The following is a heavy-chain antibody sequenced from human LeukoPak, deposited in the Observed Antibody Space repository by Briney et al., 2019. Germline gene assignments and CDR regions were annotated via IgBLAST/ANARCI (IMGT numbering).Heavy chain of an antibody. CDR2: MKEDGTEE. CDR3: VRGGWELDF. CDR1: GFAFQYYW. J-gene: IGHJ4*02. Sequence: GGSLRLSCAASGFAFQYYWMAWVRQAPGKGLEWVAHMKEDGTEEYYLDSVRGRFTVSKNDAKSSLFLQMNSLTAEDTALYSCVRGGWELDFWGQGTLVTVSS. V-gene: IGHV3-7*04. D-gene: IGHD1-26*01.